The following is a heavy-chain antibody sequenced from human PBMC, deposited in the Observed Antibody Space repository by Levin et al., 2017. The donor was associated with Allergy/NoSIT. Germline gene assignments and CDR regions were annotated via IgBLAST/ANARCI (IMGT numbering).Heavy chain of an antibody. J-gene: IGHJ4*02. D-gene: IGHD5-12*01. V-gene: IGHV4-39*01. Sequence: SQTLSLPCTVFGGSISGSRYYWGWIRQPPGKGLEWIASLHYSGSTYYNPSLKSRVTISVDTSRNQISLKLSSVTAADTAVYYCARFGYSGYDGPLHWGQGTLVTVSS. CDR2: LHYSGST. CDR3: ARFGYSGYDGPLH. CDR1: GGSISGSRYY.